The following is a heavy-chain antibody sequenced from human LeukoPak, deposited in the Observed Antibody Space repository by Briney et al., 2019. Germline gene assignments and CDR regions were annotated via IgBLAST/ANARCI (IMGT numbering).Heavy chain of an antibody. CDR3: ARGPRITIFGVVIPRFDY. CDR1: GGSFSGYY. CDR2: INHSGST. D-gene: IGHD3-3*01. Sequence: PSETLSLTCAVYGGSFSGYYWSRIRQPPGKGLEWIGEINHSGSTNYNPSLKSRVTISVDTSKNQFSLKLSSVTAADTAVYYCARGPRITIFGVVIPRFDYWGQGTLVTVSS. J-gene: IGHJ4*02. V-gene: IGHV4-34*01.